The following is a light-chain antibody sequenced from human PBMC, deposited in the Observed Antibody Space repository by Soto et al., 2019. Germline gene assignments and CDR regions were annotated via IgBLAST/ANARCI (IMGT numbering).Light chain of an antibody. Sequence: QSALAQTASVSGSPGQSITISCTGTTSDVGNYNYGSWFQQHPGKPPKLMIYEVTNRPSGVSNRFSGSKAGITASLTISGLQAEDEADYYCSSYTTNTTLVFGTGTKVTV. CDR3: SSYTTNTTLV. J-gene: IGLJ1*01. V-gene: IGLV2-14*01. CDR2: EVT. CDR1: TSDVGNYNY.